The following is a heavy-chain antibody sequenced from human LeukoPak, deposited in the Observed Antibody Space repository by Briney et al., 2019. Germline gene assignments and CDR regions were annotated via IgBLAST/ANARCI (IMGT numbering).Heavy chain of an antibody. Sequence: SETLSLTCTVSGGSISSSSYYWGWIRQPPGKGLEWIGSIYYSGSTYYNPSLKSRVTISVDTSKNQFSLKLSSVTAADTAVYYCARQGSGSGSYYNYYYYYYMDVWGKGTTVTVSS. J-gene: IGHJ6*03. CDR3: ARQGSGSGSYYNYYYYYYMDV. V-gene: IGHV4-39*01. CDR1: GGSISSSSYY. D-gene: IGHD3-10*01. CDR2: IYYSGST.